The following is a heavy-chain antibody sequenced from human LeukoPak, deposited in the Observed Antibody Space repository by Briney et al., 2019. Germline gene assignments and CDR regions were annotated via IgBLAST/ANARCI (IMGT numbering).Heavy chain of an antibody. V-gene: IGHV5-51*01. Sequence: GESLKISCKGSGHNFTTHWLGWVRQMPGKGLELMAIIYPDDSETTYSPSFQGQVSISADRSISTAYLQWSSLKASDSAMYYCARLAIVGAGWYFDLWGRGTLVTVSS. D-gene: IGHD1-26*01. J-gene: IGHJ2*01. CDR2: IYPDDSET. CDR1: GHNFTTHW. CDR3: ARLAIVGAGWYFDL.